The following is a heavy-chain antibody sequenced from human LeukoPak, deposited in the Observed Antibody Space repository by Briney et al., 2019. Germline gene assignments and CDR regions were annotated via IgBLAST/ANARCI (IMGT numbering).Heavy chain of an antibody. CDR3: ARDAVLRYFDWLVPWFDP. Sequence: PGGSLRLSCAASGFTFSDYYMSWIRQAPGKGLEWVSYISSRGSTIYYAGSGKGRFTISRDNAKNSLYLQMTSLRAEDTAVYYCARDAVLRYFDWLVPWFDPWGQGNLVTVSS. CDR2: ISSRGSTI. D-gene: IGHD3-9*01. J-gene: IGHJ5*02. V-gene: IGHV3-11*04. CDR1: GFTFSDYY.